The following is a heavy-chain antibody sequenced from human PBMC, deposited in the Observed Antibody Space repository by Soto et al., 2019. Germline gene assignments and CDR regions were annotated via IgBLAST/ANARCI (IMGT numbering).Heavy chain of an antibody. Sequence: ASVKVSCNASGYTFSSYGIHWVRQAPGQRLEWMGWINAGNGDTYYSQNFQARVTISMNTSASTAYMELSGLRSEDTAVYYCARYLTGSYYQLHYWGQGSLVTVSS. J-gene: IGHJ4*02. CDR2: INAGNGDT. CDR3: ARYLTGSYYQLHY. V-gene: IGHV1-3*01. CDR1: GYTFSSYG. D-gene: IGHD1-26*01.